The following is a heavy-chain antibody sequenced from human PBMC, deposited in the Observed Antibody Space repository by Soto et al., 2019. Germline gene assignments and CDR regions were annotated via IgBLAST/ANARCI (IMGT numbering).Heavy chain of an antibody. CDR3: ATRSSAFDF. CDR1: GYTFTSFG. Sequence: QVQLVQSGPEVKKPGASVKVSCKTSGYTFTSFGIAWVRQAPGQGLEWMGWISTSKGNTNYAQKFQGRVSMTTDTSTSTAYMVLRSLRSDDTGLYYFATRSSAFDFWGQVTLVTVSS. CDR2: ISTSKGNT. V-gene: IGHV1-18*01. J-gene: IGHJ4*02.